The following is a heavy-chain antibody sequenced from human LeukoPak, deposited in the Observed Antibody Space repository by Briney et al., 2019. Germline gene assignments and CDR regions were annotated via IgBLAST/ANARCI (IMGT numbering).Heavy chain of an antibody. V-gene: IGHV3-30*18. CDR3: AKVGGGYYFDY. Sequence: GRSLRLSCAASGFTFSSYGMHWVRQAPGKGLEWVAVISYDGSNKYYADSVKGRFTISRDNSKNTLYLQMNSLRAEGTAVYYCAKVGGGYYFDYWGQGTLVTVSS. CDR1: GFTFSSYG. J-gene: IGHJ4*02. D-gene: IGHD3-10*01. CDR2: ISYDGSNK.